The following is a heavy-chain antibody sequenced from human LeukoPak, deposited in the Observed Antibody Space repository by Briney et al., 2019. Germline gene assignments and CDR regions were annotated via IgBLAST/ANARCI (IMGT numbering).Heavy chain of an antibody. CDR2: ISGSGGST. CDR3: ARLRYFDWLLFFDY. CDR1: GFTFSSYA. D-gene: IGHD3-9*01. V-gene: IGHV3-23*01. Sequence: GGSLRLSCAASGFTFSSYAMSWVRQAPGKGLEWVSAISGSGGSTYYADSVKGRFTISRDNSKNTLYLQMNSLRAEDTAVYYSARLRYFDWLLFFDYWGQGTLVTVSS. J-gene: IGHJ4*02.